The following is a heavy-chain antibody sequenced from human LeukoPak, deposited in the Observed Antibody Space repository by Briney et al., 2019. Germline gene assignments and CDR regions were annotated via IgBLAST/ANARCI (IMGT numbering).Heavy chain of an antibody. CDR1: GGSISSSSYY. V-gene: IGHV4-39*01. Sequence: SETLSLTCTVSGGSISSSSYYWGWIRQPPGEGLGWTRSIYYSGTTYYSPSPKSRSTISVDTSKIQFSLKLSSVTAADTAVYYCARNDYYDSSLFDYWGQGTLVTVSS. J-gene: IGHJ4*02. CDR3: ARNDYYDSSLFDY. CDR2: IYYSGTT. D-gene: IGHD3-22*01.